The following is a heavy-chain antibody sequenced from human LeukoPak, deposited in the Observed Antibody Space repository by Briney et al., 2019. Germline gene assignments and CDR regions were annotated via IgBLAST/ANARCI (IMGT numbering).Heavy chain of an antibody. D-gene: IGHD3-10*01. Sequence: SETLSLTCTVYSGLVSSDYWTWIRQPPGKGLEWIGYIYYSGSTNYNPSLKSRVTISVDTSKNQFSLKLSSVTAADTAVYYCARSARGSGSYKQYYFDYWGQGTLVTVSS. CDR2: IYYSGST. J-gene: IGHJ4*02. CDR3: ARSARGSGSYKQYYFDY. V-gene: IGHV4-59*02. CDR1: SGLVSSDY.